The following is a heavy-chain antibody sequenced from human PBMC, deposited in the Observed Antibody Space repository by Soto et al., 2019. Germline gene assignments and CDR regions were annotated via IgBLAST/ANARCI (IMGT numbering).Heavy chain of an antibody. CDR1: GFMFSTYL. CDR2: IRQGGNEK. Sequence: EVQLVESGGGLVQPGGSLRLSCTASGFMFSTYLMSWVRQAPGKGLEWVANIRQGGNEKFYVDSVKGRFTISRDNAKKSLYLKMNSLRAEDTAVYYCAGALTYEVPYYYYGMDVWGQGTTVTVSS. D-gene: IGHD3-16*01. CDR3: AGALTYEVPYYYYGMDV. V-gene: IGHV3-7*04. J-gene: IGHJ6*02.